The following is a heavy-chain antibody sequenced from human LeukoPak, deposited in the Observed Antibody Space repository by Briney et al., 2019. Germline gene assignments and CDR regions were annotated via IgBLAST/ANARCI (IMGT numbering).Heavy chain of an antibody. J-gene: IGHJ6*03. V-gene: IGHV3-20*04. CDR3: ARAGRKSRGVDLVRKKETGYYYYMDV. CDR1: GFTFDDYG. D-gene: IGHD3-10*02. CDR2: INWNGGST. Sequence: GGSLRLSCAASGFTFDDYGMSWVRQAPGKGLEWVSGINWNGGSTGYADSVKGRFTISRDNAENSLYLQMNSLRAEDTAVYYCARAGRKSRGVDLVRKKETGYYYYMDVWGKGTTVTVSS.